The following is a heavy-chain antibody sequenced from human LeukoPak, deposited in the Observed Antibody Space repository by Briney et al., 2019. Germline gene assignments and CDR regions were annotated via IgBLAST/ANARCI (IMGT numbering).Heavy chain of an antibody. J-gene: IGHJ4*02. CDR2: IKQDGSEK. CDR1: GFTFSIHW. V-gene: IGHV3-7*03. Sequence: GGSLRLSCAVYGFTFSIHWMSWVRQAPGKGLGWVGNIKQDGSEKYFIDSVTGRFTISRDSAKNLEHMQMRCLSGEDTAVYYCARPPSDYWGERTLVSASS. CDR3: ARPPSDY.